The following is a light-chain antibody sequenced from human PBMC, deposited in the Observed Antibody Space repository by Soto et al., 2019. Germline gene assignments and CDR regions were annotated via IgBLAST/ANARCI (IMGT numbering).Light chain of an antibody. J-gene: IGKJ3*01. V-gene: IGKV3-11*01. Sequence: SASTVSVSTRERATLSCRASQSVSSYLAWYQQKPGQAPRLLISDASNRATGIPARFSGSGSGTDFTLTISSLEPEDFAVYYCQQRSNWPLTFGPGTKVDI. CDR3: QQRSNWPLT. CDR2: DAS. CDR1: QSVSSY.